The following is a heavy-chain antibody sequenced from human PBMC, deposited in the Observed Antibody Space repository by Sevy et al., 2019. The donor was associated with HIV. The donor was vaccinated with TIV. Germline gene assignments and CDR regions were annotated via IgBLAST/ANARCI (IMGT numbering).Heavy chain of an antibody. CDR1: GFTFSSFA. J-gene: IGHJ4*02. D-gene: IGHD6-6*01. V-gene: IGHV3-23*01. Sequence: GGSLRLSCAASGFTFSSFAMNWVRQAPGQGLEWVSTISSSGGGTYYADSVKGRFTISRDNSKNTLYLQMNSLRADDTAVYYCAKPPPPGYSTSGIDYWGQGTLVTVSS. CDR2: ISSSGGGT. CDR3: AKPPPPGYSTSGIDY.